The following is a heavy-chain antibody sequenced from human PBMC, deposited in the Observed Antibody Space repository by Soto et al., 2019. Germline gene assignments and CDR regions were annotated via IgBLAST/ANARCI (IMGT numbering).Heavy chain of an antibody. D-gene: IGHD2-8*02. CDR1: GGSISSGHYY. CDR3: ARDKITGLFDY. Sequence: TLSLTCTVSGGSISSGHYYWSWIRQPPGKGLEWIGFISYSGNTYYSASLKSRVTIPVDTSKNQFSLNLSFVTAADTAVYYCARDKITGLFDYWGQGTLVTVSS. V-gene: IGHV4-30-4*01. J-gene: IGHJ4*02. CDR2: ISYSGNT.